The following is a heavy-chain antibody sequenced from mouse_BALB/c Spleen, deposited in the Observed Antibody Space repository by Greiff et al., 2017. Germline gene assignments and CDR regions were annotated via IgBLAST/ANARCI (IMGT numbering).Heavy chain of an antibody. V-gene: IGHV3-2*02. CDR2: ISYSGST. CDR3: ARGEDYDYGTWFAY. J-gene: IGHJ3*01. D-gene: IGHD2-4*01. Sequence: ESGPGLVKPSQSLSLTCTVTGYSITSDYAWNWIRQFPGNKLEWMGYISYSGSTSYNPSLKSRISITRDTSKNQFFLQLNSVTTEDTATYYCARGEDYDYGTWFAYWGQGTLVTVSA. CDR1: GYSITSDYA.